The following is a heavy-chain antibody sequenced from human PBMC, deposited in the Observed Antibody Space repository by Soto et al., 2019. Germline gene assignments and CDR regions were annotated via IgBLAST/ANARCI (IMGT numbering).Heavy chain of an antibody. D-gene: IGHD5-18*01. J-gene: IGHJ5*02. Sequence: GASVKVSCKVSGYTLTELSMHWVRQAPGKGLEWMGGFDPEDGETIYAQKFQGRVTMTEDTSTDTAYMELSSLRSEDTAVYYCVTVRIQLWFREGDWFDPWGQGTLVTVSS. CDR2: FDPEDGET. V-gene: IGHV1-24*01. CDR1: GYTLTELS. CDR3: VTVRIQLWFREGDWFDP.